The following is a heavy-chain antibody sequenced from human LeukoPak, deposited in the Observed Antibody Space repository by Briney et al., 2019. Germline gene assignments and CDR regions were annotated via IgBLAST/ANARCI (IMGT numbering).Heavy chain of an antibody. CDR1: GGSFSGYY. V-gene: IGHV4-34*01. Sequence: PSETLSLTCAVYGGSFSGYYWSWIRQPPGKGLEWIGELNHSGSTNYNPSLKSRVTISVDTSKNQFSLKLSSVTAADTAVYYCARALRGWYPYYYGMDVWGQGTTVTVSS. CDR2: LNHSGST. J-gene: IGHJ6*02. CDR3: ARALRGWYPYYYGMDV. D-gene: IGHD6-19*01.